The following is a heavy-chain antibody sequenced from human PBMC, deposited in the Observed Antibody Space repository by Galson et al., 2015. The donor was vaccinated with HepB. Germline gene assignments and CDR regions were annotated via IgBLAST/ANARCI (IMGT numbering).Heavy chain of an antibody. Sequence: SLRLSCAASGFTFSSYAMSWVRQVPEKGLEWVSSISGSDGRTYYTDSVKGRFTISRDDSKSTLYLQMNSLRAEDTAVYYCAKDRRTGTTPPDGFDIWGQGTMVTVSS. CDR2: ISGSDGRT. D-gene: IGHD1-1*01. CDR1: GFTFSSYA. CDR3: AKDRRTGTTPPDGFDI. J-gene: IGHJ3*02. V-gene: IGHV3-23*01.